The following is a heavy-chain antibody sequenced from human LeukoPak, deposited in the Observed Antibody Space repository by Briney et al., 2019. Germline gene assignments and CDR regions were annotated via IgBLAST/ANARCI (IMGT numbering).Heavy chain of an antibody. V-gene: IGHV3-7*01. CDR3: TRGPITIFGAVYYYYYYYMDV. CDR1: GFTFSSYW. CDR2: IKQDGSEK. D-gene: IGHD3-3*01. J-gene: IGHJ6*03. Sequence: GGSLRLSCAASGFTFSSYWMSWVRQAPGKGLEWVANIKQDGSEKYYVDSVKGRFSISRDNAKNSLYLQMNSLRAEDTAVYYCTRGPITIFGAVYYYYYYYMDVWGKGTTVTVSS.